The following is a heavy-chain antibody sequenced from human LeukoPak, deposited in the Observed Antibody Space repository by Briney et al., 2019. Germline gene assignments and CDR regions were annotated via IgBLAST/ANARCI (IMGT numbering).Heavy chain of an antibody. D-gene: IGHD6-13*01. CDR3: ARAVTSSSSWYKWVNWFDP. Sequence: SETLSLTCTVSGGSISSSNYYWGWIRQPPGKGLECIGSVYYSGNTYYNPSLKSRVTISVDTSKNQFSLKLSSVTAADTAVYYCARAVTSSSSWYKWVNWFDPWGQGTLVTVSS. CDR2: VYYSGNT. V-gene: IGHV4-39*07. CDR1: GGSISSSNYY. J-gene: IGHJ5*02.